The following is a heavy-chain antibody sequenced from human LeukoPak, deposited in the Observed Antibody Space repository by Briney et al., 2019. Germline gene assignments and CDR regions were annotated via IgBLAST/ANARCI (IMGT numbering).Heavy chain of an antibody. Sequence: GGSLRLSCAASGFTFSSNAIHWVRQAPGKGLEWVAEVSYDGGNTYYADSVKGRFTISRDNSKNTLYLQMNSLRAEDTAVYYCAKEGTGIHFDYWGQGTLVTASS. CDR1: GFTFSSNA. D-gene: IGHD1-1*01. CDR2: VSYDGGNT. J-gene: IGHJ4*02. V-gene: IGHV3-30-3*01. CDR3: AKEGTGIHFDY.